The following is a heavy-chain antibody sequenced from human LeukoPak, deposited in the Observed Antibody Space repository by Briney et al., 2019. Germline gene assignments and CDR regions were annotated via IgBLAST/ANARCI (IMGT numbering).Heavy chain of an antibody. CDR3: AKRSYSGSPNNWFDP. J-gene: IGHJ5*02. CDR2: INPDGSTT. Sequence: QPGGSLRLSCADSGFTFSTFWMHWIRQAPGKGLVWVSRINPDGSTTNYADSVKGRFTISRGNSKNTLYLQMNSLRAEDTAVYYCAKRSYSGSPNNWFDPWGQGTLVTVSS. CDR1: GFTFSTFW. V-gene: IGHV3-74*01. D-gene: IGHD1-26*01.